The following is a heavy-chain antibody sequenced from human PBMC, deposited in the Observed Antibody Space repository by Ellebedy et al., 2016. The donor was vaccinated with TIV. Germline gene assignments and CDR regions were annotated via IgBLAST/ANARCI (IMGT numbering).Heavy chain of an antibody. CDR1: GFTFSSFA. CDR3: ARGFNKFFDI. CDR2: IGGSGSFS. Sequence: GESLKISXAASGFTFSSFAMNWVRQAPGKGLEWVSFIGGSGSFSDFAESVKGRFTMSRDNSRNTVYLQMNSLRADDTAVYYCARGFNKFFDIWGQGTRSPFLQ. D-gene: IGHD1/OR15-1a*01. J-gene: IGHJ3*02. V-gene: IGHV3-23*01.